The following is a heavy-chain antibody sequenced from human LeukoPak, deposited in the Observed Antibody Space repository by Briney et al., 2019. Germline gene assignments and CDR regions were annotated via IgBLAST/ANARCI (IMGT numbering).Heavy chain of an antibody. Sequence: SETLSLTCTVSGGSVNSYYWSWIRQPPGKGLEWIGHISYSGGTNYNPSLKSRVTMSIDTSKNQVSLKLTSVTAADTAVYACARHLYSYDSSPYYPWGQGTLVTVSS. CDR1: GGSVNSYY. CDR3: ARHLYSYDSSPYYP. D-gene: IGHD3-22*01. V-gene: IGHV4-59*02. J-gene: IGHJ5*02. CDR2: ISYSGGT.